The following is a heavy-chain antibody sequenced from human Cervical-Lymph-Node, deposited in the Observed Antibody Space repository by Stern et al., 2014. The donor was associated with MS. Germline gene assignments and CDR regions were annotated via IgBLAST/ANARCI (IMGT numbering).Heavy chain of an antibody. CDR2: SNTNNGGT. D-gene: IGHD3-3*01. J-gene: IGHJ6*02. Sequence: VQLVESGAEVKKPGASVKVSCKTSGYIFTGYYIHWVRQAPGQGLEWMAWSNTNNGGTKYAQKFQCRVTRSRDTSISTAYVELSSLTSDDTAVYYCARDQRGITIFGVVTDYYYLGMDVWGQGTTVTVSS. CDR3: ARDQRGITIFGVVTDYYYLGMDV. CDR1: GYIFTGYY. V-gene: IGHV1-2*02.